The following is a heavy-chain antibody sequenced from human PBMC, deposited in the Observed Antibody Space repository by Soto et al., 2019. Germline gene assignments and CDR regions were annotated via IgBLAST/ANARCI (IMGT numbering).Heavy chain of an antibody. CDR2: MNPIFGTA. CDR3: ASQSKHYYDSSGYPYYFDY. D-gene: IGHD3-22*01. CDR1: GYTFTSYD. Sequence: GASVKVSCKASGYTFTSYDINWVRQATGQGLEWMGWMNPIFGTANYAQKFQGRVTITADESTSTAYMELSSLRSEDTAVYYCASQSKHYYDSSGYPYYFDYWGQGTLVTVSS. V-gene: IGHV1-69*13. J-gene: IGHJ4*02.